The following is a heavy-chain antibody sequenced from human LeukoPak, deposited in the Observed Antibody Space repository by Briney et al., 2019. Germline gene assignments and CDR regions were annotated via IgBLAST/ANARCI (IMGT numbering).Heavy chain of an antibody. D-gene: IGHD3-22*01. V-gene: IGHV4-59*12. Sequence: PSETLSLTCTVSGGSISSYYWSWIRQPPGKGLDWIGYIYYSGSTNYNPSLKTRATISVDTSNNHFSLKLSSVAAAARVGYYCAGARVFSDSSGYYDAFDIWGQGTMVTVSS. CDR1: GGSISSYY. CDR3: AGARVFSDSSGYYDAFDI. J-gene: IGHJ3*02. CDR2: IYYSGST.